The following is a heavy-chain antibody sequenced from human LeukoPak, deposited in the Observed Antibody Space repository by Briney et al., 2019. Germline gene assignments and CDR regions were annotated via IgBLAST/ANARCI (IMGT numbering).Heavy chain of an antibody. D-gene: IGHD5-18*01. Sequence: PSETLSLTCSVSGYSISSAYYWGWIRQPPGKGLQRIGIIYHSGNTYYNPSLKSRITMSLHTSRNQFSLKLSSVTAADTAVYYCARRRPDKALVTGYFDPWGQGTLVTVSS. CDR1: GYSISSAYY. J-gene: IGHJ5*02. V-gene: IGHV4-38-2*01. CDR3: ARRRPDKALVTGYFDP. CDR2: IYHSGNT.